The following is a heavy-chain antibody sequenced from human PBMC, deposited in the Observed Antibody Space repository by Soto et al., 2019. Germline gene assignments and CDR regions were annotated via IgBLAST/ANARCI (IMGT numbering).Heavy chain of an antibody. D-gene: IGHD3-22*01. CDR2: FDGVYSIT. V-gene: IGHV3-23*03. J-gene: IGHJ4*02. CDR1: GFILSEFA. Sequence: ESGGDLVQPGGSLRLSCAASGFILSEFAMTWVRQAPGKGLEWVSSFDGVYSITHYADSVKGRFTISRDNSKDTLYLQMNNLRADDTAVYYCAKPFRSGSDSSYVTFDSWGQGTLVTVSS. CDR3: AKPFRSGSDSSYVTFDS.